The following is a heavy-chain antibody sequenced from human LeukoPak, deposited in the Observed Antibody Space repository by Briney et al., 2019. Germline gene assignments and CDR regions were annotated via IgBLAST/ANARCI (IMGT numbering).Heavy chain of an antibody. CDR2: ISGSGDNTVMSGSGENT. Sequence: GGSLRLSCAASGFTFSTTAMGWVRQAPGKGLEWLSVISGSGDNTVMSGSGENTYYADSVKGRFTISRDNSKNTLYLQMNSLRAEDTAVYYCAKPLSSGNSPRFDYWGQGTLVTVSS. D-gene: IGHD6-19*01. CDR1: GFTFSTTA. CDR3: AKPLSSGNSPRFDY. J-gene: IGHJ4*02. V-gene: IGHV3-23*01.